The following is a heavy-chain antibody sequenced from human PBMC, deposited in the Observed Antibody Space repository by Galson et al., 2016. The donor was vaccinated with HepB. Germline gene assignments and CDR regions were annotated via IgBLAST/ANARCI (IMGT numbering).Heavy chain of an antibody. J-gene: IGHJ5*02. CDR1: GGSLSDNY. D-gene: IGHD3-10*01. Sequence: ETLSLTCGVFGGSLSDNYWNWIRQTPGKELAWLAEINPSGSTNYNPSLRSRVRISVDTAKNQVSLKLSSVTAADTAIYYCAGCLRGRGGPEGLLDPWGQGNLVTVSS. V-gene: IGHV4-34*01. CDR2: INPSGST. CDR3: AGCLRGRGGPEGLLDP.